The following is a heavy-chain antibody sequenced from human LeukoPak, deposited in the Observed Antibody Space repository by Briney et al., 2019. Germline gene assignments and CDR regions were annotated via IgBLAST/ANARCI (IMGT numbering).Heavy chain of an antibody. J-gene: IGHJ3*02. Sequence: SVKVSCKASGGTFSSYAISWVRQAPGQGLEWMGGIIPIFGTANYAQKFQGRVTITADESTSTAYMELSSLRSEDTAVYYCARDIPQLHIVVSNALDIWGQRTMVTVSS. D-gene: IGHD2-21*01. V-gene: IGHV1-69*13. CDR2: IIPIFGTA. CDR1: GGTFSSYA. CDR3: ARDIPQLHIVVSNALDI.